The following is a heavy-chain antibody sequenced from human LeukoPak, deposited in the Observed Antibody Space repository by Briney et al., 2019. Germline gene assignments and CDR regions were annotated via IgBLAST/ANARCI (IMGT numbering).Heavy chain of an antibody. Sequence: GGSLRLSCAASGFTFSSYAMSWVRQAPGKGLEWVSVIYSGGSTYYADSVKGRFTISRDNSKNTLYLQMNSLRAEDTAVYYCARGGGYYGSGSYLPYYYMDVWGKGTTVTISS. CDR3: ARGGGYYGSGSYLPYYYMDV. J-gene: IGHJ6*03. V-gene: IGHV3-53*01. CDR2: IYSGGST. D-gene: IGHD3-10*01. CDR1: GFTFSSYA.